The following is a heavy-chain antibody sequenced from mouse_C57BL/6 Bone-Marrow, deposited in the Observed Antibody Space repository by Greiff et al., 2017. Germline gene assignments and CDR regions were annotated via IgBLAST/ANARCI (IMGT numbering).Heavy chain of an antibody. CDR2: IDPSDIYT. CDR3: AREGFYYYGSTDY. D-gene: IGHD1-1*01. V-gene: IGHV1-69*01. J-gene: IGHJ2*01. Sequence: QVQLQQPGAELVMPGASVKLSCKASGYTFTSYWMHWVKQRPGQGLEWIGEIDPSDIYTNYNQKFKGKSTLTVDKSSSTAYMQLSSLTSEDSAVYYCAREGFYYYGSTDYWGQGTTLTVSS. CDR1: GYTFTSYW.